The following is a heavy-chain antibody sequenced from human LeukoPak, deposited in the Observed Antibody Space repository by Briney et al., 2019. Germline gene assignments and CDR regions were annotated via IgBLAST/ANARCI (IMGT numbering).Heavy chain of an antibody. CDR2: INEDGSEK. D-gene: IGHD4-17*01. CDR3: ARDRGDTSDP. J-gene: IGHJ5*02. Sequence: GGSLRLSCAASGFTFRTYWMSWVRQAPGKGLEWVANINEDGSEKYYVDSVKGRFTISRDNAKNLLYLQMNSLRAEDTAVYYCARDRGDTSDPWGQGTLVTVSS. V-gene: IGHV3-7*03. CDR1: GFTFRTYW.